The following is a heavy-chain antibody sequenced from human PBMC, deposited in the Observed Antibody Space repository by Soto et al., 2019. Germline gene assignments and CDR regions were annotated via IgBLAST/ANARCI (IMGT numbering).Heavy chain of an antibody. CDR3: ARASDYYDSSGYPDLFDP. Sequence: SETLSLTCTVSGGSISSGGYYWSWIRQHPGKGLEWIGYIYYSGSTYYNPSLKSRVTISVDTSKNQFSLKLSSVTAAGTAVYYCARASDYYDSSGYPDLFDPWGQGTLVTVSS. CDR1: GGSISSGGYY. CDR2: IYYSGST. V-gene: IGHV4-31*02. D-gene: IGHD3-22*01. J-gene: IGHJ5*02.